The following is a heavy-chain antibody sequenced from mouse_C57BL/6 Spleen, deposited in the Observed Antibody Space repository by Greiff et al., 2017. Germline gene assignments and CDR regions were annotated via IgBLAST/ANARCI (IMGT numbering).Heavy chain of an antibody. CDR3: ARAYYSNYAHFDD. CDR1: GFSLTSYG. D-gene: IGHD2-5*01. V-gene: IGHV2-2*01. J-gene: IGHJ2*01. CDR2: IWSGGST. Sequence: VQGVESGPGLVQPSQSLSITCTVSGFSLTSYGVHWVRQSPGKGLEWLGVIWSGGSTDYNAAFISRLSISKDNSKSQVFFKMNSLQADDTAIYYCARAYYSNYAHFDDWGQGTTLTVSS.